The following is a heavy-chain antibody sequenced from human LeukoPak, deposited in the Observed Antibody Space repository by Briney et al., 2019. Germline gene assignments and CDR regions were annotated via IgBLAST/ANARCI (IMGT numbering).Heavy chain of an antibody. J-gene: IGHJ4*02. CDR2: IYYSGST. CDR1: GGSISSGGYY. V-gene: IGHV4-31*03. Sequence: SETLSLTCTVSGGSISSGGYYWSWIRQHPGKGLEWIGYIYYSGSTYYNPSLKSRVTISVDTSKNQFSLKLSSATAADTAVYYCARGKGIAAAGYFDYWGQGTLVTVSS. CDR3: ARGKGIAAAGYFDY. D-gene: IGHD6-13*01.